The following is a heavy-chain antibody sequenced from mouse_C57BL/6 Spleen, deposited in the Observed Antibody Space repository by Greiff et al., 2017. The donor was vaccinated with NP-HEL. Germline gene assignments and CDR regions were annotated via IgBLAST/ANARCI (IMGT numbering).Heavy chain of an antibody. CDR1: GYTFTGYW. D-gene: IGHD1-1*01. Sequence: QVQLQQSGAELMKPGASVKLSCKATGYTFTGYWIEWVKQRPGHGLEWIGEILPGSGSTTYNEKFKGQATFTADTSYNKAYMQLSSLTTEDSSIYYGAGDYYGSSSYWYFDVWGTGTTVTVSS. CDR3: AGDYYGSSSYWYFDV. CDR2: ILPGSGST. V-gene: IGHV1-9*01. J-gene: IGHJ1*03.